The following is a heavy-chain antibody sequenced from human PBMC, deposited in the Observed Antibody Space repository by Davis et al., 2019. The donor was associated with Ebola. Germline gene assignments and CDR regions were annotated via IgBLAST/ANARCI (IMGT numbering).Heavy chain of an antibody. V-gene: IGHV3-30*03. CDR2: ISYDGSNK. Sequence: PGGSLRLSCAASGFTFSSYSMHWVRQAPGKGLEWVAVISYDGSNKYYADSVKGRFTISRDNSKNTLYLQMNSLRAEDTAVYYCASGGSSNWYFDLWGRGTLVTVSS. J-gene: IGHJ2*01. CDR3: ASGGSSNWYFDL. D-gene: IGHD6-6*01. CDR1: GFTFSSYS.